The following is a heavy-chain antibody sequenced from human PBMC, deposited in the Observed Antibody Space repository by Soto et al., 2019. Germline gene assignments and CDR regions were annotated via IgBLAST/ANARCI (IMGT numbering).Heavy chain of an antibody. Sequence: PSETLSLTCTVSDGSISTYYWSWIRRPTGKELEWIGHVFTSGTTNYTPSLKSRVTMSVDTSKKQFSLKLTSVTAADTAVYYCARQRGNYFDYWGQGSLVTVSS. V-gene: IGHV4-4*07. CDR3: ARQRGNYFDY. J-gene: IGHJ4*02. D-gene: IGHD3-10*01. CDR1: DGSISTYY. CDR2: VFTSGTT.